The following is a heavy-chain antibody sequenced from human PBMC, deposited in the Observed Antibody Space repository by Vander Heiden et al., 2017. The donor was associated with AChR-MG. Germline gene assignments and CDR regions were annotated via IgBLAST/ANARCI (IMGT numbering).Heavy chain of an antibody. CDR3: ARSLRGFGDLPY. J-gene: IGHJ4*02. V-gene: IGHV3-23*01. CDR2: ISSSGGNT. Sequence: EVQLLESGGDSVQPGGSLRLPWAASGFGFSTSAMYWVSPAPGKGLDWVSGISSSGGNTYYADSVKGRFTISRDNSMNTMYLQMNSLRAENTAVYFCARSLRGFGDLPYWGQGTLVTVSS. D-gene: IGHD3-10*01. CDR1: GFGFSTSA.